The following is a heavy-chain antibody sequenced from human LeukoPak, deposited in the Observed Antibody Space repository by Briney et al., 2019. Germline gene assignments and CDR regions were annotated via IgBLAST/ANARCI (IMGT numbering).Heavy chain of an antibody. V-gene: IGHV3-21*01. CDR1: GFTFSSYS. CDR2: ISSSSYI. J-gene: IGHJ3*02. D-gene: IGHD2-15*01. CDR3: ATDYSRVDAFDI. Sequence: GGSLRLSCAASGFTFSSYSMNWVRQAPGKGLEWVSSISSSSYIYYADSVKGRFTISRDNAKNSLYLQMNSLRAEDTAVYYCATDYSRVDAFDIWGRGTMVTVSS.